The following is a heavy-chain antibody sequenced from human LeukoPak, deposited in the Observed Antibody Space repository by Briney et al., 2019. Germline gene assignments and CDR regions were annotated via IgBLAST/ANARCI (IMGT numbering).Heavy chain of an antibody. V-gene: IGHV2-5*02. CDR1: GFSLSISGVG. CDR3: AHRSHLHAFDI. CDR2: IYWDDDK. J-gene: IGHJ3*02. Sequence: VSGPTLVKPTQTLTLTCTFSGFSLSISGVGVGWIRQPPGKALEWLALIYWDDDKRYSPSLKSRLTITKDTSKSQVVLTMTNMDPVDTATYYCAHRSHLHAFDIWGQGTMVTVSS.